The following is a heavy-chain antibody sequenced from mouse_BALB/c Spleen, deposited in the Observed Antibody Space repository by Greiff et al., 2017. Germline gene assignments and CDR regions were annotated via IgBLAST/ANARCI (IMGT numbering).Heavy chain of an antibody. CDR2: IRNKANGYTT. CDR1: GFTFTDYY. CDR3: ARDCRYDYDGPAYAMDF. V-gene: IGHV7-3*02. D-gene: IGHD2-4*01. J-gene: IGHJ4*01. Sequence: EVKLQESGGGLVQPGGSLRLSCATSGFTFTDYYMSWVRQPPGKALEWLGFIRNKANGYTTEYSASVKGRFTISRDNSQSILYLQMNTLRAEDSATYYCARDCRYDYDGPAYAMDFWGQGTSVTVSS.